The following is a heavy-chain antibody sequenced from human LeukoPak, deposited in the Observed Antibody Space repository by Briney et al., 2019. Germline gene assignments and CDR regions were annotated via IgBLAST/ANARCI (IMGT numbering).Heavy chain of an antibody. Sequence: SETLSLTCTVSGVSVSSGSNYWSWIRQPPGKGLEWIGYIYSSGSTDYNPSLMSRVTISVDTSKNQFSLKLSSVTAADTAVYYCARDYDSSGHSLDWGQGTLVTVSS. CDR1: GVSVSSGSNY. D-gene: IGHD3-22*01. V-gene: IGHV4-61*01. J-gene: IGHJ4*02. CDR2: IYSSGST. CDR3: ARDYDSSGHSLD.